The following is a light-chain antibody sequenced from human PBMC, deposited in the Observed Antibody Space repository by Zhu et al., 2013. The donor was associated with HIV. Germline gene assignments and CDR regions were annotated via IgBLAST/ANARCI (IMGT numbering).Light chain of an antibody. J-gene: IGKJ3*01. CDR1: QGIGNY. CDR3: QKYNNAPFT. Sequence: IQLTQSPSSLSASVGERVTITCRASQGIGNYLVWYQQKPGKVPKLLIYAASTLQSGVPSRFSGSGSGTDFTLTISSLQPDDVATYFCQKYNNAPFTFGPGTKVDIK. CDR2: AAS. V-gene: IGKV1-27*01.